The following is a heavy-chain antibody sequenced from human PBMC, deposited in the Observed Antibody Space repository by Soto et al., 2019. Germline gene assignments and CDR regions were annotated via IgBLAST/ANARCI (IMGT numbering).Heavy chain of an antibody. J-gene: IGHJ4*02. V-gene: IGHV3-21*01. D-gene: IGHD1-7*01. CDR3: ARGANYADPKNFDY. CDR1: GFTFSSYS. Sequence: GGSLRLSCAASGFTFSSYSMNWVRQAPGKGLEWVSSISSSSSYIYYADSVKGRFTISRDNAKNSLYLQMNSLRAEDTAVYYCARGANYADPKNFDYWGQGTLVTVSS. CDR2: ISSSSSYI.